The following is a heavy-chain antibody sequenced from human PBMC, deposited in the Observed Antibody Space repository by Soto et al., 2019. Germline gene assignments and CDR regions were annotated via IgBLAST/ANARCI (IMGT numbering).Heavy chain of an antibody. V-gene: IGHV4-59*01. J-gene: IGHJ4*02. CDR1: GGSISSYY. CDR2: IYYSGST. CDR3: ARGYSGYDLQPRNYYYFDY. D-gene: IGHD5-12*01. Sequence: SETLSLTCTVSGGSISSYYWSWIRQPPGKGLEWIGYIYYSGSTNYNPSLKSRVTISVDTSKNQFSLKLSSVTAADTTVYYCARGYSGYDLQPRNYYYFDYWGQGTLVTVSS.